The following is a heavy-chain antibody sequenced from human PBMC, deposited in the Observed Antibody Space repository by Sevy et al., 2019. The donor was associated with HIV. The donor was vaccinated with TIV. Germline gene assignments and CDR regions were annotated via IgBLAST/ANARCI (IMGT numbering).Heavy chain of an antibody. CDR2: ISSNGGST. CDR1: GFTFSSYA. D-gene: IGHD6-6*01. Sequence: GGSLTLSCSASGFTFSSYAMHWVRQAPGKGLEYVSAISSNGGSTYYADSVKGRFTISRDNSKNTLYLQMSSLRAEDTAVYYCVKAGIAARMDYYYGMDVWGQGTTVTVSS. CDR3: VKAGIAARMDYYYGMDV. J-gene: IGHJ6*02. V-gene: IGHV3-64D*06.